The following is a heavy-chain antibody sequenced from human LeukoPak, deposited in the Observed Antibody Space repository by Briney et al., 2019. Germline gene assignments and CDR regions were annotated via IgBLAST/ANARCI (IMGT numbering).Heavy chain of an antibody. J-gene: IGHJ4*02. D-gene: IGHD2-21*02. CDR1: RFTFSTYS. V-gene: IGHV3-21*01. CDR2: ITSGRTYI. CDR3: ARDESRGNLVTAPDY. Sequence: PGGSLRLSCAASRFTFSTYSMNWVRQAPGKGLEEVSSITSGRTYIYYADAVKGRFTISRDNAKNALYLQMNSLRVEDTAVYYCARDESRGNLVTAPDYWGQGTLVTVSS.